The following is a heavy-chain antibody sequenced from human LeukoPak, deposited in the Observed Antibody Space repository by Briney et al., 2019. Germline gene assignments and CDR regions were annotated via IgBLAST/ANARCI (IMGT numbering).Heavy chain of an antibody. CDR3: ARDTGYCSGTSCSRYYYGMDV. CDR2: IYHSGST. J-gene: IGHJ6*04. Sequence: PSETLSLTCTVSGGSISSYYWSWIRQPPGKGLEWIGYIYHSGSTNYNPSLKSRVTISVDTSKNQFSLKLSSVTAADTAVYYCARDTGYCSGTSCSRYYYGMDVWGKGTTVTVSS. CDR1: GGSISSYY. V-gene: IGHV4-59*01. D-gene: IGHD2-2*01.